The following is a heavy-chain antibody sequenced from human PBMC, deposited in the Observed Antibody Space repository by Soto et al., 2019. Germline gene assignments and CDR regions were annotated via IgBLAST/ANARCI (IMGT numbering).Heavy chain of an antibody. J-gene: IGHJ4*02. D-gene: IGHD3-16*02. Sequence: PGGSLRLSCAASGFTFSIYAMSWVRQAPGKGLEWVSAISGSGGSTYYADSVKGRFTISRGNSENTLYLQMNGLRADDTALYFCAKSRVFIGAIVTLLDSWGQGTQVTVSS. CDR2: ISGSGGST. CDR1: GFTFSIYA. V-gene: IGHV3-23*01. CDR3: AKSRVFIGAIVTLLDS.